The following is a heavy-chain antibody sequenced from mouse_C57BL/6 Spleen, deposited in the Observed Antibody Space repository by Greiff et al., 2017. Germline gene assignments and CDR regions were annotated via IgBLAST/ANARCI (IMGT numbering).Heavy chain of an antibody. CDR1: GFNIKNTY. V-gene: IGHV14-3*01. CDR3: ARSPTVVANIDY. D-gene: IGHD1-1*01. Sequence: EVKLVESVAELVRPGASVKLSCTASGFNIKNTYMHWVKQRPEQGLEWIGRIDPANGNTKYAPKFQGKATITADTSSNTAYLQLSSLTSEDTAIYYCARSPTVVANIDYWGQGTTLTVSS. CDR2: IDPANGNT. J-gene: IGHJ2*01.